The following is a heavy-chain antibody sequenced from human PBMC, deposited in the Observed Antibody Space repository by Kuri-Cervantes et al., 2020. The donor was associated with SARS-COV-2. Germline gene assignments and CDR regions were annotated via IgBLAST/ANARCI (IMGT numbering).Heavy chain of an antibody. CDR1: GFTFSSYA. CDR2: ISYDGSNK. V-gene: IGHV3-30-3*01. CDR3: ARDGARDGYNYYFDY. D-gene: IGHD5-24*01. J-gene: IGHJ4*02. Sequence: GGSLRLSCAASGFTFSSYAMHWVRQAPGKGLEWVAVISYDGSNKYYADSVKGRFTISRDNSKNTPYLQMNSLRAEDTAVYYCARDGARDGYNYYFDYWGQGTLVTVSS.